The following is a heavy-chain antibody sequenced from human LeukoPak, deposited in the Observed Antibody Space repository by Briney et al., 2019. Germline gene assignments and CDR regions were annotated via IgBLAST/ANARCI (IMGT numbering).Heavy chain of an antibody. V-gene: IGHV3-53*01. CDR2: TFRGNK. CDR1: GINANDYY. D-gene: IGHD6-19*01. Sequence: GASLRLSCEVSGINANDYYISWVRQAPEKGLEWVSLTFRGNKHYRDSVGGRFTISRDDVTSSVSTVHLQMNSLRAEDTAVYFCATSDSYHWLLEYWGQGTLVTVSS. J-gene: IGHJ4*02. CDR3: ATSDSYHWLLEY.